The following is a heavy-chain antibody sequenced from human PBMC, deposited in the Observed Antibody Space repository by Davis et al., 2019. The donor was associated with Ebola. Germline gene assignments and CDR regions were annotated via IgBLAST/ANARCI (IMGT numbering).Heavy chain of an antibody. D-gene: IGHD1-26*01. CDR3: ARVKEWDQLDY. Sequence: PSETLSLTCTVSGGSISSYYWSWIRQPPGKVLEWIGYIYYSGSTNYNPSLKSRVTISVDTSKNQFSLKLSSVTAADTAVYYCARVKEWDQLDYWGQGTLVTVSS. CDR2: IYYSGST. CDR1: GGSISSYY. J-gene: IGHJ4*02. V-gene: IGHV4-59*08.